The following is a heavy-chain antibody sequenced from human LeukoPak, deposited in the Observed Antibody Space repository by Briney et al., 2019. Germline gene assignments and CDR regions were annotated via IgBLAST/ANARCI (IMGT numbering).Heavy chain of an antibody. CDR1: GFTFSSYA. V-gene: IGHV3-23*01. Sequence: GGSLRLSCAASGFTFSSYAMSWVRQAPGKGREWVSAITGSGGSTYYADSVKGRFTISRDNSKNTLYLQMNSLRAEDTAVYYCAKLVFGDRSGFVGYWGQGTLVTVSS. CDR3: AKLVFGDRSGFVGY. D-gene: IGHD3-22*01. J-gene: IGHJ4*02. CDR2: ITGSGGST.